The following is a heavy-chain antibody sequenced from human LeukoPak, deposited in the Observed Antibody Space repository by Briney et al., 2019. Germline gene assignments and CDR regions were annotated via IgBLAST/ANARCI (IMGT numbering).Heavy chain of an antibody. CDR2: ISYSGSA. J-gene: IGHJ4*02. CDR3: ARVIERSGYYRGYYFDY. V-gene: IGHV4-59*01. Sequence: SETLSLTRTVSGDSMSTYYWSWIRQPPGKELEWAGYISYSGSANYNPSLKSRVTISLDTSKNQFSLILSSVTAADTAVYYCARVIERSGYYRGYYFDYWGQGTLVTVSS. CDR1: GDSMSTYY. D-gene: IGHD3-3*01.